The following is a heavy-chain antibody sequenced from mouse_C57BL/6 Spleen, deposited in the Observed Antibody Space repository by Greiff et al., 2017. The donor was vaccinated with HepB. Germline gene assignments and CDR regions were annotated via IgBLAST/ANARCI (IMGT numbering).Heavy chain of an antibody. D-gene: IGHD1-1*01. Sequence: QVQLKQPGAELVMPGASVKLSCKASGYTFTSYWMHWVKQRPGQGLEWIGEIDPSDSYTNYNQKFKGKSTLTVDKSSSTAYMQLSSLTSEDSAVYYCASYYYGSSYGYWGQGTTLTVSS. J-gene: IGHJ2*01. CDR1: GYTFTSYW. V-gene: IGHV1-69*01. CDR2: IDPSDSYT. CDR3: ASYYYGSSYGY.